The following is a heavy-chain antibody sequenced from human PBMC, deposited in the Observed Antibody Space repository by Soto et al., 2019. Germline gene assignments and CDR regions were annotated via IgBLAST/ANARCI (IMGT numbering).Heavy chain of an antibody. V-gene: IGHV4-30-2*01. CDR2: IYHSGST. Sequence: QLQLQESGSGLVRPSQTLSLTCAGSGGSIRSGGYSWNCIRQPPGKGLDWIGYIYHSGSTLYNPSLKSRVTISVDKSKNQFSLKLSSVTAADTAVYYCARDQLEGNWFDPWGQGTLVTVSS. D-gene: IGHD1-1*01. J-gene: IGHJ5*02. CDR3: ARDQLEGNWFDP. CDR1: GGSIRSGGYS.